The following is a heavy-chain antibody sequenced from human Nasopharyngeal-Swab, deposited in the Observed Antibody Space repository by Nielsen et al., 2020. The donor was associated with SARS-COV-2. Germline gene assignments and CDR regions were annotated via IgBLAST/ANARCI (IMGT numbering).Heavy chain of an antibody. CDR1: GFTFSTYW. CDR2: IKQDGSEK. Sequence: GGSLRLSCAPSGFTFSTYWMTWVRKAPGKGLEWVANIKQDGSEKYYIDSVKGRFTISRDNAKSSLFLEMNSLRVEDTALYYCATDGYSFGYDRGYWGQGTLVIVSS. J-gene: IGHJ4*02. V-gene: IGHV3-7*01. CDR3: ATDGYSFGYDRGY. D-gene: IGHD4-11*01.